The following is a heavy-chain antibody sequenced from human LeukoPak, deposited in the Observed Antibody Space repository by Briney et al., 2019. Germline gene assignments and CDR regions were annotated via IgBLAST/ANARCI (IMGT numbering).Heavy chain of an antibody. V-gene: IGHV4-39*01. Sequence: SETLSLTCTVSGGSIISSGYYWGWIRQPPGKGLEWIGTIYYSVGSYYNPSLKSRVTISVDTSNNQFSLKLRSVTAADTAVYYCARSGSGYYYGSGSYFDYWGQGALVTVSS. J-gene: IGHJ4*02. CDR1: GGSIISSGYY. CDR2: IYYSVGS. D-gene: IGHD3-10*01. CDR3: ARSGSGYYYGSGSYFDY.